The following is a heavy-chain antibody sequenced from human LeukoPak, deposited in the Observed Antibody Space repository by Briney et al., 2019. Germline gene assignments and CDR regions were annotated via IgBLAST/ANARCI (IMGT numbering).Heavy chain of an antibody. CDR3: ARETVGSTTSIDV. J-gene: IGHJ6*03. Sequence: SETLSLTCAVYGGSFSGYYWSWIRQPPGKGLEWIGEINHSGSTNYNPSLRSRVTISVDKSKNQFSLKVTSVTAADTAVYYCARETVGSTTSIDVWGEGTTVTVSS. D-gene: IGHD1-26*01. CDR2: INHSGST. V-gene: IGHV4-34*01. CDR1: GGSFSGYY.